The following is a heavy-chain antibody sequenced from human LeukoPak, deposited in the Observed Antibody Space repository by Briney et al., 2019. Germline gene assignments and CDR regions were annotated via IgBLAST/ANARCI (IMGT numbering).Heavy chain of an antibody. CDR1: GGSISSSSYS. J-gene: IGHJ5*02. CDR2: IYYSGTT. CDR3: ARDFWSGRNWFDP. Sequence: SETLSLTCTVSGGSISSSSYSWGWPRQPPGKGLEWIGSIYYSGTTHYNLSLKSRVTISVDTSKEHFSLKLSSVTAADTAVYYCARDFWSGRNWFDPWDQGTLVTVSS. D-gene: IGHD3-3*01. V-gene: IGHV4-39*07.